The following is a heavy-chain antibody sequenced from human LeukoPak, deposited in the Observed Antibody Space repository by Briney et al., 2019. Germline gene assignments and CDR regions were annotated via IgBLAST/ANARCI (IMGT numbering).Heavy chain of an antibody. Sequence: SETLSLTCTVSGGSISTYSWNWIRQSPGKGLEWIGYVKNNGGNYSSPPLRSRVTVSLDTSKNQFSLRMTSATAADTAVYYCARDAGGTWFDPWGQGTLVTVSS. CDR2: VKNNGGN. CDR1: GGSISTYS. J-gene: IGHJ5*02. V-gene: IGHV4-59*01. CDR3: ARDAGGTWFDP.